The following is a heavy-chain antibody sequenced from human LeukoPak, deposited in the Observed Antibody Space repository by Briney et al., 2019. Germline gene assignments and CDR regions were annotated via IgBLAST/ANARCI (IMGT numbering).Heavy chain of an antibody. CDR2: IKEDGSGK. CDR3: ARDYTGGWNDY. Sequence: GGSLRLSCAATGFTFRKHWMSWVRQAIGKGLKCVAKIKEDGSGKHYVDSVKGRFTISRDNAKNSLYLQMDNLRAEDTAVYYCARDYTGGWNDYWGQGTLVTVSS. V-gene: IGHV3-7*01. D-gene: IGHD7-27*01. CDR1: GFTFRKHW. J-gene: IGHJ4*02.